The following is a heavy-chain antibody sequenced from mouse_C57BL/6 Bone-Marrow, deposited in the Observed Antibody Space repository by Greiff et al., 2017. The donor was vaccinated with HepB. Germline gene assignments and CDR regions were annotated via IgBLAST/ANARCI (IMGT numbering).Heavy chain of an antibody. D-gene: IGHD3-2*02. CDR3: ARRTAQASFAY. V-gene: IGHV5-17*01. Sequence: EVKLLESGGGLVKPGGSLKLSCAASGFTFSDYGMHWVRQAPEKGLEWVAYISSGSSTIYYADTVKGRFTISRDNAKNTLFLQMTSLRSEDTAMYYCARRTAQASFAYWGQGTLVTVSA. CDR2: ISSGSSTI. CDR1: GFTFSDYG. J-gene: IGHJ3*01.